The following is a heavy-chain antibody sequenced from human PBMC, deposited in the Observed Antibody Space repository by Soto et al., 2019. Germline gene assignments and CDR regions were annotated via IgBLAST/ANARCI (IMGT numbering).Heavy chain of an antibody. V-gene: IGHV3-30*04. J-gene: IGHJ4*02. Sequence: PGGSLRLSCAASGSSFSISAMHWVRQAPGKGLEWVAVISYDGSIKYYADSVKGRFTVSRDNSKNTLYLQMNSLRVEDTAVYYCARAEAVAGPYYFDYWGQGNLVTVSS. CDR3: ARAEAVAGPYYFDY. CDR2: ISYDGSIK. CDR1: GSSFSISA. D-gene: IGHD6-19*01.